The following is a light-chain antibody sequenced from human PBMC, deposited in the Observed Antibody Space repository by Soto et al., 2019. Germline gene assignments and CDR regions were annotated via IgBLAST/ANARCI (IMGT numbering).Light chain of an antibody. CDR2: GAS. V-gene: IGKV3-20*01. CDR1: QSVSNSY. Sequence: EIVLTQSPGTLSLSPGERATLSCRASQSVSNSYLAWYQQKPGQAPRLLIYGASSRATGIPDRFSGSESGADFTLTISRLEPEDFAVYYCQQYGNSPFTFGPGTKVDIK. CDR3: QQYGNSPFT. J-gene: IGKJ3*01.